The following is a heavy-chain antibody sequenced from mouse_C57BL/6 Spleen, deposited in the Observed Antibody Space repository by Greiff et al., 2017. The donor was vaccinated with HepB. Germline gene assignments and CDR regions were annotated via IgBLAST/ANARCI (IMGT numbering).Heavy chain of an antibody. D-gene: IGHD2-1*01. Sequence: VQLQQSGAELVMPGASVKLSCKASGYTFTSYWMHWVKQRPGQGLEWIGEIDPSDSYTNYNQKFKGKSTLTVDKSSSTAYMQLSSLTSEDSAVYYCARPYGNYAMDYWGQGTSVTVSS. CDR3: ARPYGNYAMDY. V-gene: IGHV1-69*01. CDR1: GYTFTSYW. CDR2: IDPSDSYT. J-gene: IGHJ4*01.